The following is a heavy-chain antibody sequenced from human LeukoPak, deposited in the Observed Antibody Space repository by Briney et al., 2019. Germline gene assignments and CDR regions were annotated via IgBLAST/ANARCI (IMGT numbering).Heavy chain of an antibody. D-gene: IGHD3-10*01. CDR3: ARDRYGSGSFYYYYGMDV. Sequence: SRTLSLTYAISGDSVSSNSAAWNWIRQSPSRGLEWLGRTYYRSKWYNDYAVSVKSRITINPDTSKNQFSLQLNSVTPEDTAVYYCARDRYGSGSFYYYYGMDVWGQGTTVTVSS. J-gene: IGHJ6*02. CDR2: TYYRSKWYN. CDR1: GDSVSSNSAA. V-gene: IGHV6-1*01.